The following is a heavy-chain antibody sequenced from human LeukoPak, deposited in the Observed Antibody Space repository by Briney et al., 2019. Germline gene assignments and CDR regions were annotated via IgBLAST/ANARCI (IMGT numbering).Heavy chain of an antibody. Sequence: GGSLRLSCAASGFTFSSYGMHWVRQAPGKGLEWVAVISYDGSNKYYADSVEGRFTISRDNSKNTLYLQMNSLRAEDTAVYYCAKQGGYSSSWYFDYWGQGTLVTVSS. CDR3: AKQGGYSSSWYFDY. D-gene: IGHD6-13*01. V-gene: IGHV3-30*18. CDR1: GFTFSSYG. J-gene: IGHJ4*02. CDR2: ISYDGSNK.